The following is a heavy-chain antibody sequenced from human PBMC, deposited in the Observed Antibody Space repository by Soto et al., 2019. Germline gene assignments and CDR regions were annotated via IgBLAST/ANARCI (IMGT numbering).Heavy chain of an antibody. D-gene: IGHD3-22*01. Sequence: EVQLVESGGGLVQPGGSLRLSCVASGLTFSSNWMYWVRQVPGKGLVWVSRINSDGTIITYADSVKGQFTISRDNATKTLYLQMNSLSGEDTAIYYCATSKGAVVISPYYFDYWGQGTLVTVSS. J-gene: IGHJ4*02. V-gene: IGHV3-74*01. CDR1: GLTFSSNW. CDR3: ATSKGAVVISPYYFDY. CDR2: INSDGTII.